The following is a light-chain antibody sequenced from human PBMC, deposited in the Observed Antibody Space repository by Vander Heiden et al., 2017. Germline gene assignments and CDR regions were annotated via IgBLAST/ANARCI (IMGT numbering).Light chain of an antibody. V-gene: IGKV1-6*01. Sequence: AIQMTQSPSSLSASVGDSVTITCRASQGIRNDLGWYQQKPGKAPKLLIYAASSLQSGVPSRFSGSGSGTDFTLTISSLQPEDFATYYCLQDYNYTWTFGQGTKVEIK. J-gene: IGKJ1*01. CDR3: LQDYNYTWT. CDR2: AAS. CDR1: QGIRND.